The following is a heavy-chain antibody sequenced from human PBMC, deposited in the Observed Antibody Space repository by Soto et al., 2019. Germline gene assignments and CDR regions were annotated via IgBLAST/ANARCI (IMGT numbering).Heavy chain of an antibody. J-gene: IGHJ4*02. CDR3: ARDWESTVSTWSFGAF. CDR2: IIPFLGVT. CDR1: GGTFSPYT. Sequence: QVQLVQSGAEVKKPGSSVKVSCKASGGTFSPYTVNWVRQAPGQWLEWMGRIIPFLGVTNYAQKFQARVTLTADTSTTTAYMELSGLRFEDTAVYYCARDWESTVSTWSFGAFWGRGTLVTVSS. D-gene: IGHD3-10*01. V-gene: IGHV1-69*08.